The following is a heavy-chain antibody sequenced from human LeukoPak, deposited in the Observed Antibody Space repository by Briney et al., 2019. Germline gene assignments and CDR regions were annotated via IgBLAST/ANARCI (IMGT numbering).Heavy chain of an antibody. J-gene: IGHJ4*02. CDR3: ARGRAAAGTPYYFDY. CDR2: ITPLFGTA. V-gene: IGHV1-69*01. Sequence: GSSVKVSCKASGGTFSKYTISWVRQRPGQGLEWMGGITPLFGTANYAQKFQGRVTITADESTSTAYMELSSLRSEDTAVYYCARGRAAAGTPYYFDYWGQGTLVTVSS. D-gene: IGHD6-13*01. CDR1: GGTFSKYT.